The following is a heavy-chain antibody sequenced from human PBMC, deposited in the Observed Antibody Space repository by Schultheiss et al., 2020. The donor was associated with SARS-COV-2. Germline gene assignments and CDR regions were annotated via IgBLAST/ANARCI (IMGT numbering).Heavy chain of an antibody. D-gene: IGHD4-23*01. CDR1: GGSISSGNW. CDR3: ARYGGTPVWYFNL. CDR2: INHSGST. V-gene: IGHV4-4*02. Sequence: GSLRLSCTVSGGSISSGNWWNWVRQPPGKGLEWIGEINHSGSTNYNPSLKSRVTISVDTSKNQFSLKLSSVTAADTAVYYCARYGGTPVWYFNLWGRGTLVTVSS. J-gene: IGHJ2*01.